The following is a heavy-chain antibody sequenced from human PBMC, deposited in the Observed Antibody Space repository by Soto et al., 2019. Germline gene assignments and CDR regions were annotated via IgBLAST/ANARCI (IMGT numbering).Heavy chain of an antibody. V-gene: IGHV4-59*08. J-gene: IGHJ4*02. Sequence: QVQLQESGPGLVKPSETLSLTCTVSGGSISSYYWSWIRQPPGQGLEWIGYIYYSGSTNYNPSLKSRVTISVDTSKNLFSLKLSSVTAADTAVYYCARLIRAGYSEYYFDYWGQGTLVTVSS. CDR2: IYYSGST. CDR3: ARLIRAGYSEYYFDY. CDR1: GGSISSYY. D-gene: IGHD5-18*01.